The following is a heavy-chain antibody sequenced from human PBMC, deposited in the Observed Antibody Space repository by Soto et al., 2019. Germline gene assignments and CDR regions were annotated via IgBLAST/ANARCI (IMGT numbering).Heavy chain of an antibody. V-gene: IGHV5-51*01. CDR1: GYSFTSYW. J-gene: IGHJ6*02. Sequence: PGESLKISCKGSGYSFTSYWIGWVRQMPGKGLEWMGIIYPGDSDTRYSPSFQGQVTISADKSISTAYLQWSSLKASDTAMYYCARTNYYGSGSYYYYYGMVVWGQGTTVTVSS. CDR2: IYPGDSDT. CDR3: ARTNYYGSGSYYYYYGMVV. D-gene: IGHD3-10*01.